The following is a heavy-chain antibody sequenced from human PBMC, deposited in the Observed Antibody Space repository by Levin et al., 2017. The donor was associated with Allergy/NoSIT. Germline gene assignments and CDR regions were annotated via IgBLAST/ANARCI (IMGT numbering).Heavy chain of an antibody. Sequence: GGSLRLSCAASGFTFSSYAMHWVRQAPGKGLEWVAVISYDGSNKYYADSVKGRFTISRDNSKNTLYLQMNSLRAEDTAVYYCARDSRAGSSGWDLGHWGQGTLVTVSS. D-gene: IGHD6-19*01. CDR2: ISYDGSNK. J-gene: IGHJ4*02. CDR3: ARDSRAGSSGWDLGH. V-gene: IGHV3-30*04. CDR1: GFTFSSYA.